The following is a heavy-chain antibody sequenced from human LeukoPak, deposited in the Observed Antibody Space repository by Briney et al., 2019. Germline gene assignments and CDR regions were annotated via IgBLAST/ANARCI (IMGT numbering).Heavy chain of an antibody. V-gene: IGHV3-21*01. CDR3: ARAFDFWSGYSPYYFDY. CDR2: ISSSSSYI. J-gene: IGHJ4*02. Sequence: GGSLRLPCAASGFTFSSYSMNWVRQAPGKGLEWVSSISSSSSYIYYADSVKGRFTISRDNAKNSLYLQMNSLRAEDTAVYYCARAFDFWSGYSPYYFDYWGQGTLVTVSS. D-gene: IGHD3-3*01. CDR1: GFTFSSYS.